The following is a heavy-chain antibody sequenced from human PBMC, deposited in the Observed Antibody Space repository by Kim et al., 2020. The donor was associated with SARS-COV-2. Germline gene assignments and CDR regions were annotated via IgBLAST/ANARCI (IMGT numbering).Heavy chain of an antibody. D-gene: IGHD2-21*02. CDR3: ARGDVTPPTYYYYGMDV. CDR1: GGTFSSYA. CDR2: IIPIFGTA. Sequence: SVKVSCKASGGTFSSYAISWVRQAPGQGLEWMGGIIPIFGTANYAQKFQGRVTITADESTSTAYMELSSLRSEDTAVYYCARGDVTPPTYYYYGMDVWGQGTTVTVSS. J-gene: IGHJ6*02. V-gene: IGHV1-69*13.